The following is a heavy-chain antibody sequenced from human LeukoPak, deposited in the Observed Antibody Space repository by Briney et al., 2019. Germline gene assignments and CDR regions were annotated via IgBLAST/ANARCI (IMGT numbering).Heavy chain of an antibody. J-gene: IGHJ5*02. CDR2: ILYSGTT. CDR1: GASVTSYY. CDR3: ARRIIARGLGQENWFDP. D-gene: IGHD3-16*01. V-gene: IGHV4-59*02. Sequence: SETLSLTCTVSGASVTSYYWIWLPQPPGKGLVGLGYILYSGTTNYNPSHNSRVTISFDTSKNQFSLELSSVTAADTAVYYCARRIIARGLGQENWFDPWGQGILVTVSS.